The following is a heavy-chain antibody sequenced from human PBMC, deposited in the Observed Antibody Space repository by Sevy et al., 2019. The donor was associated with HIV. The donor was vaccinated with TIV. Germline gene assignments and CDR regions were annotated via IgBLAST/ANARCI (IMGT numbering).Heavy chain of an antibody. CDR1: GFTFSSYW. CDR3: ARSYFGSGTSYGMDV. V-gene: IGHV3-7*01. D-gene: IGHD3-10*01. Sequence: GSLRLSCAASGFTFSSYWMSWVRQAPGKGLEWVANIKQDGSEKYYVDSVKGRFTISRDNAKSSLYLQWNSLRAEDTAIYYCARSYFGSGTSYGMDVWGPGTTVTVSS. CDR2: IKQDGSEK. J-gene: IGHJ6*02.